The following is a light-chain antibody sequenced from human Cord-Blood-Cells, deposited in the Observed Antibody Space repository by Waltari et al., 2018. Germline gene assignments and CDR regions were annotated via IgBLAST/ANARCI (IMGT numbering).Light chain of an antibody. CDR3: QQYYSTPYT. J-gene: IGKJ2*01. V-gene: IGKV1-NL1*01. Sequence: DIQMTQAPSSLSASVGDRVTITCRSSQGISNSLAWYQQKPGKAPKLLLYAASRLESGVPSRFSGSGSGTDYTLTISSLQPEDFATYYCQQYYSTPYTFGQGTKLEIK. CDR1: QGISNS. CDR2: AAS.